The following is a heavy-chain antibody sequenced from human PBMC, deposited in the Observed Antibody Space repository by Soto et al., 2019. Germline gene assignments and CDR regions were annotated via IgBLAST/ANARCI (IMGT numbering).Heavy chain of an antibody. CDR2: ISWNSGSI. J-gene: IGHJ6*02. CDR3: AKDVEAVRLDIVAKTGLGSYGIDV. CDR1: ECNSVDYG. D-gene: IGHD5-12*01. Sequence: LRLPGAAVECNSVDYGMRWVLQTTGKGRGWVSGISWNSGSIGYADSVKGRFTISRDNAKNSLYLQMNSLRAEDTALYYCAKDVEAVRLDIVAKTGLGSYGIDVSGQGTRVTVSS. V-gene: IGHV3-9*01.